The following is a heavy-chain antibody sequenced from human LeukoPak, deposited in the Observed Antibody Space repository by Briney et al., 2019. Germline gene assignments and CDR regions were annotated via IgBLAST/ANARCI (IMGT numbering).Heavy chain of an antibody. Sequence: GGSRRLSCAASGFRFSGYWMSWVRQAPGKGLEWVANIICDGGETHYVDSVRGRFTISRDNAKNSLYLQLNNLRVEDTAVYYCAKDAKPSFVRGQVPNWHFDLWGRGTLVIVSS. CDR2: IICDGGET. D-gene: IGHD3-10*01. V-gene: IGHV3-7*04. J-gene: IGHJ2*01. CDR1: GFRFSGYW. CDR3: AKDAKPSFVRGQVPNWHFDL.